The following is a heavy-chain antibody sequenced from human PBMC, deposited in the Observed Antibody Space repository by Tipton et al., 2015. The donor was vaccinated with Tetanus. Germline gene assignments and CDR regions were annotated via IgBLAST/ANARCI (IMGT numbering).Heavy chain of an antibody. CDR2: IYFREGT. CDR3: ARVANRSRRRGFDI. Sequence: LRLSCGVSGVSIRNGGYSWSWIRQPPGKGLEWIAKIYFREGTDYNPSLQGRVRISLDTSKSQISLKLISVTAADTAVYYCARVANRSRRRGFDIWGQGTMVAVSS. CDR1: GVSIRNGGYS. V-gene: IGHV4-61*08. D-gene: IGHD2/OR15-2a*01. J-gene: IGHJ3*02.